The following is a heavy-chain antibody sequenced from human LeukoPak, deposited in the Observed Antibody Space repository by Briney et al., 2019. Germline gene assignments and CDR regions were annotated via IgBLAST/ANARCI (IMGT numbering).Heavy chain of an antibody. CDR3: ARGGSWYSGGSS. CDR2: IYYSGST. J-gene: IGHJ5*02. V-gene: IGHV4-59*01. D-gene: IGHD6-13*01. CDR1: GGSISSYY. Sequence: SETLSLTCTVSGGSISSYYWSWIRQPPGKGLEWIGYIYYSGSTNYNPSLKSRVTISVDTSKNQFSLKLSSVTAADTAVYYCARGGSWYSGGSSWGQGTLVTVSS.